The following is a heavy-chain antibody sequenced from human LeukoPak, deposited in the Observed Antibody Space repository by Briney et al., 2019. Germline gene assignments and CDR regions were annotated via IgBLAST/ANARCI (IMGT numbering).Heavy chain of an antibody. CDR3: ARGGSWYSGGSS. CDR2: IYYSGST. J-gene: IGHJ5*02. V-gene: IGHV4-59*01. D-gene: IGHD6-13*01. CDR1: GGSISSYY. Sequence: SETLSLTCTVSGGSISSYYWSWIRQPPGKGLEWIGYIYYSGSTNYNPSLKSRVTISVDTSKNQFSLKLSSVTAADTAVYYCARGGSWYSGGSSWGQGTLVTVSS.